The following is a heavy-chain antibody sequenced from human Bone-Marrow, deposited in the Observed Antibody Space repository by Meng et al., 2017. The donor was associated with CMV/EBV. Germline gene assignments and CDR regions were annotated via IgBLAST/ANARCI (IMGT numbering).Heavy chain of an antibody. V-gene: IGHV4-39*01. CDR3: ARHYYDSSGYYDKSFAY. J-gene: IGHJ4*02. CDR2: IYYSGST. CDR1: GGSISSSSYY. Sequence: GSLRLSCTVSGGSISSSSYYWGWIRQPPGKGLEWIGSIYYSGSTYYNPSLKSRVTISVDTSKNQFSLKLSSVTAADTAVYYCARHYYDSSGYYDKSFAYWGQGTRVTVSS. D-gene: IGHD3-22*01.